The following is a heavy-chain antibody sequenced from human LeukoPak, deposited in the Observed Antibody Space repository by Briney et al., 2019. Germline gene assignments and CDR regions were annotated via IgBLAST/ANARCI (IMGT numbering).Heavy chain of an antibody. V-gene: IGHV4-59*01. CDR1: GFTFSYAW. D-gene: IGHD4-17*01. J-gene: IGHJ3*02. CDR2: VYYSGST. CDR3: AREPHDSGAVPGI. Sequence: PGGSLRLSCAASGFTFSYAWMTWIRQPPGKGLEWIGYVYYSGSTSYNPSLKGRVTLSIDTSKNQFSLRLKSVTTADTAVYYCAREPHDSGAVPGIWGQGTMVTVSS.